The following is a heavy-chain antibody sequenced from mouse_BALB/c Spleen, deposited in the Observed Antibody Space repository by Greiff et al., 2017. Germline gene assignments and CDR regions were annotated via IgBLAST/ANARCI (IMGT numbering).Heavy chain of an antibody. V-gene: IGHV1S81*02. CDR1: GYTFTSYW. D-gene: IGHD1-1*01. J-gene: IGHJ4*01. Sequence: QVQLQQPGAELVKPGASVKLSCKASGYTFTSYWMHWVKQRPGQGLEWIGEINPSNGRTNYNEKFKSKATLTVDKSSSTAYMQLSSLTSEDSAVYYCARWGFFIHAMDYWGQGTSVTVSA. CDR3: ARWGFFIHAMDY. CDR2: INPSNGRT.